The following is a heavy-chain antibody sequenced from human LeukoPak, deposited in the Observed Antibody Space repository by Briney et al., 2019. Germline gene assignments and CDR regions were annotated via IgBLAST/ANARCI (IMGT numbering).Heavy chain of an antibody. Sequence: HPGGSLRLSCAASGFTVSSNYMSWVRQAPGKGLEWVSVIYSGGSTYYADSVKGRFTISRDNSKNTLYLQMNSLRAEDTAVYYCARDGYVWGSYPKEWGQGTLVTVSS. CDR3: ARDGYVWGSYPKE. V-gene: IGHV3-66*01. J-gene: IGHJ4*02. CDR2: IYSGGST. D-gene: IGHD3-16*02. CDR1: GFTVSSNY.